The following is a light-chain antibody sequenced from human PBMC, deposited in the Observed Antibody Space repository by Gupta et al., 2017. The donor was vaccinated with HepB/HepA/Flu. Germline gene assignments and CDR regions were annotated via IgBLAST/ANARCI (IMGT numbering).Light chain of an antibody. CDR3: QQYNTWPRT. CDR1: QTIRTN. V-gene: IGKV3-15*01. J-gene: IGKJ1*01. CDR2: GAS. Sequence: EVVMTQSPATLSVSPGERATLSCRASQTIRTNLAWYQQKSGQAPRLLIYGASTRATDIPGRFSGSGSGTEFTLTISSLQSEDFAVYYCQQYNTWPRTFGQGTKVEIK.